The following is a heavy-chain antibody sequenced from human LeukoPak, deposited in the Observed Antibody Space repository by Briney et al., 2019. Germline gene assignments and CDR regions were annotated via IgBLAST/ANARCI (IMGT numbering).Heavy chain of an antibody. Sequence: SVKVSCKASGGTFSSYAISWVRQAPGQGLEWMGGIIPIFGTANYAQKFQGRVTITTDESTSTAYMELSSLRSEDTAVYYCAKKGAYSSGWDVWGKGTTVTVSS. CDR1: GGTFSSYA. CDR2: IIPIFGTA. V-gene: IGHV1-69*05. CDR3: AKKGAYSSGWDV. J-gene: IGHJ6*04. D-gene: IGHD6-19*01.